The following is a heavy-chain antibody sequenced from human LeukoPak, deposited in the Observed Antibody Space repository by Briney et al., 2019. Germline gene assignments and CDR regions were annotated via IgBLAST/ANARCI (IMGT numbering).Heavy chain of an antibody. CDR2: IYYSGST. CDR1: GDSISSYY. CDR3: ARDLPFDY. Sequence: SETLSLTCTVSGDSISSYYWGWIRQPPGKGLEWIGSIYYSGSTYYNPSLKSRVTISVDTSKNQFSLKLSSVTAADTAVYYCARDLPFDYWGQGTLVTVSS. V-gene: IGHV4-39*07. J-gene: IGHJ4*02.